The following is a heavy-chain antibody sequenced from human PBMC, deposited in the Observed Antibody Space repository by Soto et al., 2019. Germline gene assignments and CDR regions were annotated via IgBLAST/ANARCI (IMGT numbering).Heavy chain of an antibody. D-gene: IGHD6-19*01. CDR2: ISWNSGSI. Sequence: PGGSLRLSCAASGFTFDDYAMHWVRQAPGKGLEWVSGISWNSGSIGYADSVKGRFTISRDNAKNPLYLQMNSLRAEDTALYYCAKWGGSGWYSGRYFDYWGQGTLVTVSS. CDR3: AKWGGSGWYSGRYFDY. V-gene: IGHV3-9*01. J-gene: IGHJ4*02. CDR1: GFTFDDYA.